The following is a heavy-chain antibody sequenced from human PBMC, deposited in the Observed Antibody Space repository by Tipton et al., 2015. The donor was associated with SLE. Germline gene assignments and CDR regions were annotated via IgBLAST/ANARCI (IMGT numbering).Heavy chain of an antibody. V-gene: IGHV4-31*03. Sequence: TLSLTCTVSGGSISSGGYYWSWIRQHPGKGLEWIGYIYYSGSTYYNPSLKSRVTISVDTSKNQFSLKLSSVTAADTAVYYCARERYSSGWSDWGQGTLVTVSS. CDR1: GGSISSGGYY. CDR3: ARERYSSGWSD. D-gene: IGHD6-19*01. CDR2: IYYSGST. J-gene: IGHJ4*02.